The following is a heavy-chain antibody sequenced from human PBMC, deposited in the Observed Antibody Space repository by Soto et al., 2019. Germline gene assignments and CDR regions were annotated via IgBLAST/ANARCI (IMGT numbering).Heavy chain of an antibody. V-gene: IGHV5-51*01. CDR2: IHPLDSET. CDR1: GYNFTAFW. J-gene: IGHJ5*02. D-gene: IGHD3-9*01. Sequence: AEALKLSCNVSGYNFTAFWLGWGRQMPGGGLEWVANIHPLDSETNYGPSYQRQVPISADKSITTAFLHWSNLKASDTGIYFCAKLGCPGGIYFGPWGQGSLVTVSS. CDR3: AKLGCPGGIYFGP.